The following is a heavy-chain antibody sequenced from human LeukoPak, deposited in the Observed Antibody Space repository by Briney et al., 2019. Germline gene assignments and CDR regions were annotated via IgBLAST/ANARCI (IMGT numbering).Heavy chain of an antibody. D-gene: IGHD2-2*01. CDR1: GYTFTSYG. CDR2: ISAYNGNT. Sequence: GASVKVSCKASGYTFTSYGISWVRQAPGQGLEWMGWISAYNGNTNYAQKLQGRVTMTTDTSTSTAYMELRSLRSDDTAVYYCAREVIVVVPAGRLSAYYYYYYGMDVWGQGTTVTVSS. J-gene: IGHJ6*02. CDR3: AREVIVVVPAGRLSAYYYYYYGMDV. V-gene: IGHV1-18*01.